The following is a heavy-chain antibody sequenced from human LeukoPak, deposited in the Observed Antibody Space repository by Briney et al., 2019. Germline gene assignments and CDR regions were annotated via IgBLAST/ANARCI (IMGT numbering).Heavy chain of an antibody. D-gene: IGHD6-13*01. V-gene: IGHV3-23*01. J-gene: IGHJ4*02. CDR1: GFNFAGHA. CDR3: ARGRTPAGGRVLDGY. Sequence: GGSLRLSCTASGFNFAGHAMSWVRQAPGKGLEWVSTFGGNGGATIYADSVKGRFTTSRDNSKNTLYLQMNDLRVEDTAFYYCARGRTPAGGRVLDGYWGQGTLVTVSS. CDR2: FGGNGGAT.